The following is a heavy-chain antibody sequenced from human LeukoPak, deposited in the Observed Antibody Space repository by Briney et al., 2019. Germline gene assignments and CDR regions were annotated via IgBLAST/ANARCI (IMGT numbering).Heavy chain of an antibody. CDR1: GGSISSSSYN. CDR2: IHHSGST. CDR3: ARQKKEVYYYDGSSYYYFDY. J-gene: IGHJ4*02. Sequence: SETLSLTCTVSGGSISSSSYNWGWIRQPPGKGLEWIGGIHHSGSTYYKSSLKGRVTLSADTSKNQFFLKLSSVTAADTAVYYCARQKKEVYYYDGSSYYYFDYWGQGTLVTVSS. D-gene: IGHD3-22*01. V-gene: IGHV4-39*01.